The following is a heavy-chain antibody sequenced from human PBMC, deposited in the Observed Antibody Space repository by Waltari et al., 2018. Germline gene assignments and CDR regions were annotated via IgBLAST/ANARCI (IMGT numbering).Heavy chain of an antibody. J-gene: IGHJ6*02. CDR2: IRHDGGET. Sequence: EVQLVESGGGVVQAGGSLRLSCAASGFPFSSYWMTWVRQAPGKGLEWVANIRHDGGETYYLDSVKGRFTLFRDNAKSSLYLQMNTLRVEDTAVYYCARAGGRIVVGVPWSPYYGVDVWGQGTTVTVS. D-gene: IGHD3-22*01. CDR1: GFPFSSYW. V-gene: IGHV3-7*01. CDR3: ARAGGRIVVGVPWSPYYGVDV.